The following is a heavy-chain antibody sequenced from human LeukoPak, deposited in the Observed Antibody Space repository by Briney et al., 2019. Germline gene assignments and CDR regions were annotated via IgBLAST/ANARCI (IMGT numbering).Heavy chain of an antibody. Sequence: ASVKVSCKASGYTFTGYYMHWVRQAPGQGLEWMGWINPNSGGTNYAQKFQGWAIMTRDTSISTAYMELSRLRSDDTAVYYCATLRGVHDYSNYPFDYWGQGTLVTVSS. V-gene: IGHV1-2*04. CDR3: ATLRGVHDYSNYPFDY. J-gene: IGHJ4*02. CDR2: INPNSGGT. D-gene: IGHD4-11*01. CDR1: GYTFTGYY.